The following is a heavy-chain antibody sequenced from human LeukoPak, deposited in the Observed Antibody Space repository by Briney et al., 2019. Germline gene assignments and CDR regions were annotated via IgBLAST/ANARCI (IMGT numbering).Heavy chain of an antibody. J-gene: IGHJ4*02. CDR3: ATNTRDGFNAYFFDS. CDR2: IYYNGNS. V-gene: IGHV4-59*08. D-gene: IGHD2/OR15-2a*01. CDR1: GGSITGYY. Sequence: PSQTLSLTCTVSGGSITGYYWSWIRQPPGKGLEWIGYIYYNGNSHYNPSLQGRVAMSVDTSRNQFSLSLTSVTAADTAVYYCATNTRDGFNAYFFDSWGQGTLVTVSS.